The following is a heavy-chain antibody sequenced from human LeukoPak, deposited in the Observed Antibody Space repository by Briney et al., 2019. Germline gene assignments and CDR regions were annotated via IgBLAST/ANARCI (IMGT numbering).Heavy chain of an antibody. V-gene: IGHV1-2*02. CDR2: INPNSGGT. J-gene: IGHJ6*03. Sequence: ASVKVSCKASGYTFTGYYMHWVRQAPGQGLEGMGWINPNSGGTNYAQKFQGRVTMTRDTSISTAYMELSRLRSDDTAVYYCARVQVTYNYYYMDVWGKGTTVTVSS. CDR1: GYTFTGYY. CDR3: ARVQVTYNYYYMDV. D-gene: IGHD2-21*02.